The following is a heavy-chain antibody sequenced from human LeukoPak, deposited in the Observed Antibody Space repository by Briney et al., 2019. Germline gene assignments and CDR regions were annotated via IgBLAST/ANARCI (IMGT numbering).Heavy chain of an antibody. CDR3: ARGHLSGSYDY. D-gene: IGHD1-26*01. CDR1: GFTFSSYW. Sequence: PGGSLRLSCAASGFTFSSYWMTWVRQAPGKGLEWVANIKQDGSEKYYVDSVKGRFTISRDNAKNSLYLQMNSLRAEDTAVYYCARGHLSGSYDYWGQGALVTVSS. CDR2: IKQDGSEK. J-gene: IGHJ4*02. V-gene: IGHV3-7*01.